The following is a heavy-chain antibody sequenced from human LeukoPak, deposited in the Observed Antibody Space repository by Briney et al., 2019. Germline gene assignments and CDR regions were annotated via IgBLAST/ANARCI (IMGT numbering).Heavy chain of an antibody. V-gene: IGHV4-31*03. CDR2: IFYGGST. CDR3: AKLRPTVAPLNDY. Sequence: SETLSLTCTVSGDSISSGGYYWSWIRQHPGKDLERIGYIFYGGSTYYNPTLKSRVTISVDTSKNQSSLRLTSVTAADTAVYYCAKLRPTVAPLNDYWGQGTLVTVSS. D-gene: IGHD4-23*01. J-gene: IGHJ4*02. CDR1: GDSISSGGYY.